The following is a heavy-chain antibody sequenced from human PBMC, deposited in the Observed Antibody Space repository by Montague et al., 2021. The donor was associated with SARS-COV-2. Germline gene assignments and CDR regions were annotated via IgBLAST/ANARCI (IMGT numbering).Heavy chain of an antibody. CDR1: GGSFSGYY. CDR3: ARGDIVGVPADLGIAFYYYYYMDV. D-gene: IGHD2-2*01. J-gene: IGHJ6*03. CDR2: IIHSGST. Sequence: SETLSLTCAVYGGSFSGYYWSWIRQPPGKGLEWIGEIIHSGSTNYNPSLKSRVTISLDTSKNQSSLKLSSVTAADTAVYYCARGDIVGVPADLGIAFYYYYYMDVWGKGTTVTVSS. V-gene: IGHV4-34*01.